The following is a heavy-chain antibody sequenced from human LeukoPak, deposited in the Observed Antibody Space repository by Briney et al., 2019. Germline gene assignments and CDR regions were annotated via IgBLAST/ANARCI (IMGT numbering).Heavy chain of an antibody. CDR1: GLTFSGYG. CDR2: INPNSGGT. Sequence: PGGSLRLSCAASGLTFSGYGMHWVRQAPGQGLEWMGWINPNSGGTNYAQKFQGRVTMTRDTSISTAYMELSRLRSDDTAVYYCAREGGYCSGGSCYRFGYWGQGTLVTVSS. J-gene: IGHJ4*02. CDR3: AREGGYCSGGSCYRFGY. D-gene: IGHD2-15*01. V-gene: IGHV1-2*02.